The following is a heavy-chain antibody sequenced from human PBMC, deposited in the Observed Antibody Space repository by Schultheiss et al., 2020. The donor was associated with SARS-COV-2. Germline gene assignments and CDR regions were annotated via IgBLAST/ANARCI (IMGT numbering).Heavy chain of an antibody. CDR1: GGSFSGYY. CDR3: ARDAKFYYGMDV. V-gene: IGHV4-59*12. Sequence: SETLSLTCAVYGGSFSGYYWSWIRQPPGKGLEWIGYIYYSGSTNYNPSLKSRVTISVDMSKNQFFLKLSSVTAADTAVYYCARDAKFYYGMDVWGQGTTVTVSS. J-gene: IGHJ6*02. CDR2: IYYSGST.